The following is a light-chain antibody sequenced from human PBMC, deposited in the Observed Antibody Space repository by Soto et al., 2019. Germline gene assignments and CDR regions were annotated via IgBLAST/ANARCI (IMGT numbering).Light chain of an antibody. CDR1: QGISSF. J-gene: IGKJ4*01. CDR2: GAS. CDR3: QQLNSYPQT. V-gene: IGKV1-9*01. Sequence: DIQLTQSPAFLSASVGDRVTITCRASQGISSFLVWFQQKPGKAPNLLIYGASTLQSGVPSRFSGSGSGTEFTLTISSLQPEDFATYYCQQLNSYPQTFGGGSKVEIK.